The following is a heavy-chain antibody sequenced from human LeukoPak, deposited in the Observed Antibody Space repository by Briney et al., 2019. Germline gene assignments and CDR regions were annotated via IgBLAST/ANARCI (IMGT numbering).Heavy chain of an antibody. Sequence: GCLRLSRAPSRFTLSTYSMNWVRQAPGKGLEWVSCISSGSSYISYADSVKGRFSVSRDNAKNSLYLQMNSLRAEDTAVYYCASIYGDHAVDFWGQGTLVIVSS. V-gene: IGHV3-21*01. CDR1: RFTLSTYS. CDR2: ISSGSSYI. CDR3: ASIYGDHAVDF. J-gene: IGHJ4*02. D-gene: IGHD4-17*01.